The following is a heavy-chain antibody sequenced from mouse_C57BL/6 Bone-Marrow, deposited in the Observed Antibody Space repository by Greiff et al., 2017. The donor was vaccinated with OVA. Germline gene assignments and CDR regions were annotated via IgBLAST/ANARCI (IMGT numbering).Heavy chain of an antibody. V-gene: IGHV1-81*01. CDR3: AMSSSYAMDY. CDR2: IYPRSGNT. D-gene: IGHD1-1*01. J-gene: IGHJ4*01. CDR1: GYTFTSYG. Sequence: VQLQQSGAELARPGASVKLSCKASGYTFTSYGISWVNQRTGQGLEWIGEIYPRSGNTYYNEKFKGKATLTADKSSSTAYMELRSLTSEDSAVYFCAMSSSYAMDYWGQGTSVTVSS.